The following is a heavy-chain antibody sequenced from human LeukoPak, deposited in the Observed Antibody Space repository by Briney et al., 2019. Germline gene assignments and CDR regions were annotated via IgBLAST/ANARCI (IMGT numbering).Heavy chain of an antibody. CDR3: ARESAARPPSFDY. J-gene: IGHJ4*02. V-gene: IGHV1-69*05. D-gene: IGHD6-6*01. Sequence: SVKVSCKTSGYLFTTYGISWVRQAPGQGLEWMGGIIPIFGTANYAQKFQGRVTITTDESTSTAYMELSSLRSEDTAVYYCARESAARPPSFDYWGQGTLVTVSS. CDR2: IIPIFGTA. CDR1: GYLFTTYG.